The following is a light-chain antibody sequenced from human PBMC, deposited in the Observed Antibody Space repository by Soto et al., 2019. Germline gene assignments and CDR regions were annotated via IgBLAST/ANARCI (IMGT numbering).Light chain of an antibody. J-gene: IGKJ3*01. CDR2: AAS. CDR3: QQSDSTLFT. Sequence: DIQMTQSPSSLSSSVGDRVTITCRASQSISSYLNWYQQKPGKAPTLLIYAASSWQSGVPSRFSGSGSGTDFTLTISSLQPEDFATYYCQQSDSTLFTFGPGTKVDIK. CDR1: QSISSY. V-gene: IGKV1-39*01.